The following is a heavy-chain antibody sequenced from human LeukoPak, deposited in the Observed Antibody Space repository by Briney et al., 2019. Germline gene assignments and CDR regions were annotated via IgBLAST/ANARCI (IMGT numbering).Heavy chain of an antibody. D-gene: IGHD2-21*01. Sequence: PGGSLRLSCAGSGFIFNNYWMGWVRQAPGKGLQWVASIIGEGHERHYVDSVKGRFTISRDNAKNSLFLQMDSLRVEDTAVYYCVRDLGGCSGDCHPYWGQGVLVTFSS. CDR2: IIGEGHER. V-gene: IGHV3-7*01. J-gene: IGHJ4*02. CDR1: GFIFNNYW. CDR3: VRDLGGCSGDCHPY.